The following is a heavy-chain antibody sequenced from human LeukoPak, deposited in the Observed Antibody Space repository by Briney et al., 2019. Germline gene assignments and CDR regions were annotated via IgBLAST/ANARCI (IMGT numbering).Heavy chain of an antibody. CDR2: INQDASRK. J-gene: IGHJ4*02. D-gene: IGHD5-24*01. CDR1: GFILGSYW. V-gene: IGHV3-7*03. Sequence: GGSLRLSCTASGFILGSYWMSWVRQAPGKGLEWVANINQDASRKYYAGSVTGRFSVSRDNAQNSLHLQMDSLRAEDTAVYYCVREGPNLFEYWGQGTLVTVSS. CDR3: VREGPNLFEY.